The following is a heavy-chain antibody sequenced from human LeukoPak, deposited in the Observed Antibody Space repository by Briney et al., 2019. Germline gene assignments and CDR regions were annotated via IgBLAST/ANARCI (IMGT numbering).Heavy chain of an antibody. Sequence: GGSLRLSCAASGFTFSRYSMSWVRQAPGKGLEWVSVISGNGGDTSYADSVKGRFTISRDNSKHTLYLQMNSLRVEDTAVYYCAKGRTLVGGSTRSYDYWGQGTLVTVSS. CDR3: AKGRTLVGGSTRSYDY. V-gene: IGHV3-23*01. J-gene: IGHJ4*02. D-gene: IGHD1-26*01. CDR2: ISGNGGDT. CDR1: GFTFSRYS.